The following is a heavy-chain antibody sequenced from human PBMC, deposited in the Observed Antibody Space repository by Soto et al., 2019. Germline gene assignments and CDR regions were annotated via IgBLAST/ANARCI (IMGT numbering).Heavy chain of an antibody. D-gene: IGHD6-13*01. V-gene: IGHV4-59*01. CDR1: GGSISTYY. CDR2: INYNGRT. Sequence: SETLSLPCTVSGGSISTYYWSWIRQPPGKGLEWIGYINYNGRTNYNPSLKSRVTMSLDTSKNQFSLKLRSVTAADTAVFYCARYAGSSWFDYWGQGTLVTVSS. CDR3: ARYAGSSWFDY. J-gene: IGHJ4*02.